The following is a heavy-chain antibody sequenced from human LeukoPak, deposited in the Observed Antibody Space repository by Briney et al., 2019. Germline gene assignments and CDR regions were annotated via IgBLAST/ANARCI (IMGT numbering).Heavy chain of an antibody. J-gene: IGHJ5*02. CDR1: GGTFSSYA. D-gene: IGHD5-24*01. CDR3: ARDPNTDGYNSPGYNWFDP. V-gene: IGHV1-69*13. CDR2: IIPIFGTA. Sequence: GASVKVSCTASGGTFSSYAISWVRQAPGQGLEWMGGIIPIFGTANYAQKFQGRVTITADESTSTAYMELSSLRSEDTAVYYCARDPNTDGYNSPGYNWFDPWGQGTRVTVSS.